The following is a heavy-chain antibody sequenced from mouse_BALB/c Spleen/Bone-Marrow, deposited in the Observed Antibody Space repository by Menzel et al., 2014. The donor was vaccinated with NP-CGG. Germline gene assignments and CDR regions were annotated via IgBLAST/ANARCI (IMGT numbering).Heavy chain of an antibody. D-gene: IGHD1-1*01. Sequence: VMLVESGGDLVKPGGSLKLSCAASGFTFSSYGMSWVRQTPDKRLEWVATISSGGSYTYYPDSVKGRFTISRDNAKNTLYLQMSSLKSEDTAMYYCASGNYYAMDYWGQGTSVTVSS. J-gene: IGHJ4*01. CDR2: ISSGGSYT. CDR1: GFTFSSYG. CDR3: ASGNYYAMDY. V-gene: IGHV5-6*01.